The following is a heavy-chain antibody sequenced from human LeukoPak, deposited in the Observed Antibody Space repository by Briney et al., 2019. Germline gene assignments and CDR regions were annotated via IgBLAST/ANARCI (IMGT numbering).Heavy chain of an antibody. CDR1: GYTLTELS. D-gene: IGHD3-22*01. CDR2: FDPEDGET. CDR3: ARVGYDSSLNWFDP. V-gene: IGHV1-24*01. J-gene: IGHJ5*02. Sequence: ASVKVSCKVSGYTLTELSMHWVRQAPGKGLEWMGGFDPEDGETIYAQKFQGRVTMTEDTSTDTAYMELSSLRSEDTAVYYCARVGYDSSLNWFDPWGQGTLVTVSS.